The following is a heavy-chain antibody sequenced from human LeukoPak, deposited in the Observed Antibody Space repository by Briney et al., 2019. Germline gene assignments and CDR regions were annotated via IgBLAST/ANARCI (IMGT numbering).Heavy chain of an antibody. CDR2: IKQDGSEK. J-gene: IGHJ6*03. D-gene: IGHD4-17*01. V-gene: IGHV3-7*01. CDR3: ARVGGDYDYYYKDV. CDR1: GFTFSSHW. Sequence: GGSLRLSCVASGFTFSSHWMSWVRQAPGKGLEWVANIKQDGSEKHYVDSVKGRFTISRDNAKNTLYLQMNSLRAEDTAVYYCARVGGDYDYYYKDVWGKGTTVTVSS.